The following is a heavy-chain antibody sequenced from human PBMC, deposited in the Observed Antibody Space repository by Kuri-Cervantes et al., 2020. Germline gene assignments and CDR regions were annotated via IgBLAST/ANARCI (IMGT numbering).Heavy chain of an antibody. CDR1: GFSLSTSGVG. Sequence: SGPTLVKPTQTLTLTCTFSGFSLSTSGVGVGWIRQPPGKALEWLARIDWDDDKYYSASLKTRLTISKDTSKNQVVLTMTNMDPVDTATYYCARIRKYQLLYGMDVWGQGTTVTVSS. D-gene: IGHD2-2*01. CDR3: ARIRKYQLLYGMDV. CDR2: IDWDDDK. V-gene: IGHV2-70*11. J-gene: IGHJ6*02.